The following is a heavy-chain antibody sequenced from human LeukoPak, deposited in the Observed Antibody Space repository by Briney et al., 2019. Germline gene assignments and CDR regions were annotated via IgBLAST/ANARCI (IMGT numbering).Heavy chain of an antibody. D-gene: IGHD2-15*01. CDR2: ISYDGSNK. J-gene: IGHJ4*02. Sequence: GGSLRLSCAASGFTFSSYGMHWVRQAPGKGLEWVAVISYDGSNKYCADSVKGRFAISRDNSKNTLYLQMNSLRAEDTAVYYCAKESYCSGGSCYPYYFDYWGQGTLVTVSS. CDR3: AKESYCSGGSCYPYYFDY. CDR1: GFTFSSYG. V-gene: IGHV3-30*18.